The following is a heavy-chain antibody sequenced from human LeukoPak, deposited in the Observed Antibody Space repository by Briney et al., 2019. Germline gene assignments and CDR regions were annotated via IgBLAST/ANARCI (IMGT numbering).Heavy chain of an antibody. J-gene: IGHJ5*02. V-gene: IGHV5-51*01. CDR1: GYSFTSFC. Sequence: GESLKISWKGSGYSFTSFCIGWVRQMPGKGLEWMGIIYPGDADTRNSPSFQGKVNISADKSISTAYLQWSSLKASDTAMYYCARDYCDYVSWFDPWGQGTLVTVSS. CDR3: ARDYCDYVSWFDP. CDR2: IYPGDADT. D-gene: IGHD4-17*01.